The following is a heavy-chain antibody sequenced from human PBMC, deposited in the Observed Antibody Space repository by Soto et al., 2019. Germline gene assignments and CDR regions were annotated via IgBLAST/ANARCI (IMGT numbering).Heavy chain of an antibody. V-gene: IGHV1-18*01. CDR2: ISAYNGNT. J-gene: IGHJ4*02. CDR1: GYTFTSYG. CDR3: ARQDYYDSSGYRADLDY. D-gene: IGHD3-22*01. Sequence: QVQLVQSGAEVKKPGASVKVSCKASGYTFTSYGISWVRQAPGQGLEWMGWISAYNGNTNDAQKLQGRVTMTTDTSPSTAYMELRSLRSDDTAVYYCARQDYYDSSGYRADLDYWGQGTLVTVSS.